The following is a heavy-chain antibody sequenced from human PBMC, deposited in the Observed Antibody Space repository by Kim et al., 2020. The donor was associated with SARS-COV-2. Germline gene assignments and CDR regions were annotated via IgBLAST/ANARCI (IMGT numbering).Heavy chain of an antibody. CDR1: GFTFSNCA. J-gene: IGHJ4*02. Sequence: GGSLRLSCAAFGFTFSNCAMSWVRQAPGKGLEWVSGLDGGGGMTWYADSVKGRFTISRDNSRNTLYLQLDSLRAEDTAVYYCARDYSPYNEQFDSWGQGTLVTVSS. CDR2: LDGGGGMT. D-gene: IGHD4-4*01. V-gene: IGHV3-23*01. CDR3: ARDYSPYNEQFDS.